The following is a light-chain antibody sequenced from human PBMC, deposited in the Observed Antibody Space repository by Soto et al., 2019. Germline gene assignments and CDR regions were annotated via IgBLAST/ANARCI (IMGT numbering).Light chain of an antibody. J-gene: IGKJ2*01. CDR1: QSVSSNY. V-gene: IGKV3-20*01. Sequence: EIVVTQSPGTLSLSPGERATLSCRASQSVSSNYLAWFQHKPGQAPRLLIYGASSRATGIPDRFSGSGSGTDFTLTISRLEPEDFALYYCHQYGTSLYTFGQGTKLEIK. CDR2: GAS. CDR3: HQYGTSLYT.